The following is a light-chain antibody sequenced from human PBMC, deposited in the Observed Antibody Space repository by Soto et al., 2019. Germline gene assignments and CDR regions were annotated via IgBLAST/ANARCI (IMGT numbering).Light chain of an antibody. CDR2: DAS. CDR1: QSISNR. V-gene: IGKV1-5*01. Sequence: DIQMTQSPSTLSASVGDRVTITCRASQSISNRLAWYQQKPGKGPELLIYDASSLKGGVPSRFSGSGSGTDFTLTISSLQPDDFSTYYCQQYYSYCTFGQGTKLEIK. CDR3: QQYYSYCT. J-gene: IGKJ2*01.